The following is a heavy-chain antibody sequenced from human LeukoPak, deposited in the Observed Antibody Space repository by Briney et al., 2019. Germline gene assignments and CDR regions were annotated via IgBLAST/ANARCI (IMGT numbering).Heavy chain of an antibody. Sequence: SETLSLTCTVSGGSISSGSYYWSWIRQPAGKGLEWIGRIYTSGSTNYNPSLKSRVTISVDTSKNQFSLKLSSVTAADTAVYYCARVALDFWSGLIWGQGTLVTVSS. D-gene: IGHD3-3*01. CDR3: ARVALDFWSGLI. V-gene: IGHV4-61*02. J-gene: IGHJ4*02. CDR1: GGSISSGSYY. CDR2: IYTSGST.